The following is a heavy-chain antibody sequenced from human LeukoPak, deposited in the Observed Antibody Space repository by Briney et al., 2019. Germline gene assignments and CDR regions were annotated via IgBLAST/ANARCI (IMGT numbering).Heavy chain of an antibody. J-gene: IGHJ6*03. D-gene: IGHD4-17*01. V-gene: IGHV4-39*01. CDR1: GRSVSSSSYY. CDR2: VYYSGTT. Sequence: SETLSLTCSVSGRSVSSSSYYWGWIRQPPGKGLEWMGTVYYSGTTYSNPSLKSRVTISVDTSKNQFSLKLRSVTAADTAVYYCAKQSYGDHEYYYCMDVWGKGTTVIVSS. CDR3: AKQSYGDHEYYYCMDV.